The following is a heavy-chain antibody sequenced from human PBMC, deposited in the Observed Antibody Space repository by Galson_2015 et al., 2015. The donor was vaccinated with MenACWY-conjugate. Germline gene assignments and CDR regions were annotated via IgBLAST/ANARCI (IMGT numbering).Heavy chain of an antibody. V-gene: IGHV4-39*01. D-gene: IGHD2-15*01. CDR2: IHYSGGT. Sequence: ETLSLTCPVSGGSISSRDHYCAWIRQPPGKGLEWIGNIHYSGGTYYNPSLKSRLTTPVDPSKNQFSLKLSSVTAAGTAVYYCAIRRPRDIGGGFDICGQGTIVTVAS. CDR3: AIRRPRDIGGGFDI. J-gene: IGHJ3*02. CDR1: GGSISSRDHY.